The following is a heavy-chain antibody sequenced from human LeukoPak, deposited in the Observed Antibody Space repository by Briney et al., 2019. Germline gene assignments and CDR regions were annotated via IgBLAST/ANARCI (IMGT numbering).Heavy chain of an antibody. J-gene: IGHJ4*02. D-gene: IGHD5-18*01. Sequence: PSETLSLTCTASGGSISSSSYYWGWIRQPPGKGLEWIGSIYYSGSTYYNPSLKSRVTISVDTSKNQFSLKLSSVTAADTAVYYCAREGTAMVPVDYWGQGTLVTVSS. CDR3: AREGTAMVPVDY. V-gene: IGHV4-39*07. CDR1: GGSISSSSYY. CDR2: IYYSGST.